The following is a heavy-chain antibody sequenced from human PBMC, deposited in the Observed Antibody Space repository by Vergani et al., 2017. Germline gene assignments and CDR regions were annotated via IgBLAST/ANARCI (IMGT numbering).Heavy chain of an antibody. J-gene: IGHJ4*02. Sequence: EVMLVQSGAEVKKPGESLKISCKYSESSFISNEIAWVRQMSGKGLQWMGNINPIDSKIEYSPSFQGQAIMSLDKSITTAYLQWHSLKASNAAIYYYTRHXPCGDGACLHFDHWGQGTQVTVSS. V-gene: IGHV5-51*01. CDR1: ESSFISNE. D-gene: IGHD2-21*01. CDR3: TRHXPCGDGACLHFDH. CDR2: INPIDSKI.